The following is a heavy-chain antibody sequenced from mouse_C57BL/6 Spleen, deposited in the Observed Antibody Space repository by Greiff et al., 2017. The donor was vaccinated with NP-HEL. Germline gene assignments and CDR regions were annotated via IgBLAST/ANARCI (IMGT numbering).Heavy chain of an antibody. CDR1: GFTFSDYG. J-gene: IGHJ2*01. Sequence: EVKLVESGGGLVKPGGSLKLSCAASGFTFSDYGMHWVRQAPEKGLEWVAYISSGSSTIYYADTVKGRFTISRDNAKNTLFLQMTSLRSEDTAMYYCAREITTVVEGDYFDYWGQGTTLTVSS. CDR3: AREITTVVEGDYFDY. D-gene: IGHD1-1*01. V-gene: IGHV5-17*01. CDR2: ISSGSSTI.